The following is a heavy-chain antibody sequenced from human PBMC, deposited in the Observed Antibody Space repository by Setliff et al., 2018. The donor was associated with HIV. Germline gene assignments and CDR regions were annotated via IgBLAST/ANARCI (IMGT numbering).Heavy chain of an antibody. CDR3: ARDRPLAYCGGDCPSGGNAFDI. J-gene: IGHJ3*02. V-gene: IGHV1-18*01. D-gene: IGHD2-21*02. Sequence: GASVKVSCKASGYTFTSYGISWVRQAPGQGLEWMGWISAYNGNTNYAQKLQGRVTMTTDTSTSTAYMELRSLRSDDPAVYYCARDRPLAYCGGDCPSGGNAFDIWGQGTMVTVSS. CDR2: ISAYNGNT. CDR1: GYTFTSYG.